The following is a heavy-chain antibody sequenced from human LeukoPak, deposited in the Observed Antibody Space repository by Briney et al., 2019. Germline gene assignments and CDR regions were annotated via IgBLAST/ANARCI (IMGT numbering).Heavy chain of an antibody. CDR2: IDQDGSGK. D-gene: IGHD1-1*01. CDR1: GFTFSRYW. Sequence: GGSLRLSCAASGFTFSRYWMSWVRQAPGKGLEWVANIDQDGSGKYYVGSVKGRFTISRDNAKNSLYLQMNSLRAEDTAVYYCARVQTGTTNWFDPWGLGTLVTVSS. CDR3: ARVQTGTTNWFDP. J-gene: IGHJ5*02. V-gene: IGHV3-7*04.